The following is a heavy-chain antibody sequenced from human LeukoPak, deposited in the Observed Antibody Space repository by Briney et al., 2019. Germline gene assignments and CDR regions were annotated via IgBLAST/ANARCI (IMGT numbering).Heavy chain of an antibody. CDR3: TLSSGWYGGDY. D-gene: IGHD6-19*01. CDR1: GFTFSGSA. Sequence: GGSLRLSCAASGFTFSGSAMHWVRQASGKGLEWVGRIRSKANSYATAYAASVKGRLTISRDASKNTAYLQMNSLKTEDTAVYYCTLSSGWYGGDYWGQGTLVTVSS. V-gene: IGHV3-73*01. J-gene: IGHJ4*02. CDR2: IRSKANSYAT.